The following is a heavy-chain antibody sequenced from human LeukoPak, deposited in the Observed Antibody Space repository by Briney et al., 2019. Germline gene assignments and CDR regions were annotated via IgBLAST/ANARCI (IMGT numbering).Heavy chain of an antibody. CDR1: GFTFSSNY. CDR2: IYSGGST. CDR3: ARSPPMSQFDY. V-gene: IGHV3-66*02. Sequence: PGGSLRLSCAASGFTFSSNYMSWVRQAPGKGLEWVSVIYSGGSTYYSDSVTGRFTISRDNSKNTLYLQMNSLRAEDTAVYYCARSPPMSQFDYWGQGTLVTVSS. J-gene: IGHJ4*02. D-gene: IGHD3-22*01.